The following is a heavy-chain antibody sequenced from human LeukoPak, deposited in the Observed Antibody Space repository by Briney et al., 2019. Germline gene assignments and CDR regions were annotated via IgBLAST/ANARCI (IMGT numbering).Heavy chain of an antibody. D-gene: IGHD3-22*01. CDR1: GFSFSDYS. V-gene: IGHV3-21*01. CDR2: ISSYSTYI. CDR3: ARDSFAGYDSSGYSSYDY. Sequence: GGSLRLSCAASGFSFSDYSMNWVRQAPGKGLEWVSFISSYSTYIYYADSQKGRFTISRDNAKNSLYLQMNSLRAEDTAVYYCARDSFAGYDSSGYSSYDYWGQGTLVTVSS. J-gene: IGHJ4*02.